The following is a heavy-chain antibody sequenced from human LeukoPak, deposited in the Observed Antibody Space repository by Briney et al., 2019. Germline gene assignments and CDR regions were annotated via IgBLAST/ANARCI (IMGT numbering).Heavy chain of an antibody. D-gene: IGHD3-10*01. CDR2: ISVYNGNT. CDR3: ARSMRGYYGSGSYNWFDP. J-gene: IGHJ5*02. CDR1: GYTFTSYG. Sequence: ASVKVSCKASGYTFTSYGISWVRQAPGQGLEWMGWISVYNGNTNYAQKLQGRVTMPTDTSTSTAYMELRSLRSDDTAVYYCARSMRGYYGSGSYNWFDPWGQGTLVTVS. V-gene: IGHV1-18*01.